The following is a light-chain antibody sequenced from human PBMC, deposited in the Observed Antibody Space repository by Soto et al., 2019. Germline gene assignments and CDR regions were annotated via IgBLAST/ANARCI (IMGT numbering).Light chain of an antibody. V-gene: IGKV3-20*01. CDR2: GAS. Sequence: PGERATLSCRASQSVSSSYLAWYQQKPGQAPSLLIYGASGRATGIPDRFSGSGSGTDFTLTISRLEPEDFAVYYCQQYGSSPPVTFGQGTRLEIK. CDR3: QQYGSSPPVT. CDR1: QSVSSSY. J-gene: IGKJ5*01.